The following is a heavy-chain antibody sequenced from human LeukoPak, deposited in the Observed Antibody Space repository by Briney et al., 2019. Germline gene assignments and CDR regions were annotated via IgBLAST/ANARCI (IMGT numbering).Heavy chain of an antibody. V-gene: IGHV1-69*15. CDR3: ARKLRLGGNWFDP. CDR2: IIPISGTT. CDR1: GGTFTSYA. D-gene: IGHD1-26*01. J-gene: IGHJ5*02. Sequence: SVKVSCKTSGGTFTSYAITWVRQAPGQGLEWMGKIIPISGTTNYAQKFQGRVTFTADESASTAYMELSSLRSEDTALYYCARKLRLGGNWFDPWGQGTLVTVSS.